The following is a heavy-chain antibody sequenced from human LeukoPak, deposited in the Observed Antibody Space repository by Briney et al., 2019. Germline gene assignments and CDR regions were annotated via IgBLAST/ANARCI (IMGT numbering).Heavy chain of an antibody. Sequence: PGGSLRLSYAASGFTFSSHWMSWVRQAPGKGLEWVANIKQDGSEKYYVDSVKGRFTISRDNAKNSLYLQMNSLRAEDTAVYYCARDYYDSPEGPYDYWGQGTLVTVSS. CDR1: GFTFSSHW. J-gene: IGHJ4*02. CDR2: IKQDGSEK. D-gene: IGHD3-22*01. V-gene: IGHV3-7*01. CDR3: ARDYYDSPEGPYDY.